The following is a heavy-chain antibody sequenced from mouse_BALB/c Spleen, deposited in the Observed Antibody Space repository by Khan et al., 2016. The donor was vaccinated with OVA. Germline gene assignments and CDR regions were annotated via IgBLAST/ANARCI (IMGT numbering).Heavy chain of an antibody. Sequence: QVQLQQPGPELVKPGASVKMSCKTSGYTFTDYDIRWVKQRTGQGLEWFGEIYPGSGSTYYNEKFKGKATLTADKSSNTAYMQLSSLTSEDSAVYFGAKIFNGNSYAMDYWGQGTAVTVSS. CDR2: IYPGSGST. CDR1: GYTFTDYD. V-gene: IGHV1-77*01. CDR3: AKIFNGNSYAMDY. D-gene: IGHD2-1*01. J-gene: IGHJ4*01.